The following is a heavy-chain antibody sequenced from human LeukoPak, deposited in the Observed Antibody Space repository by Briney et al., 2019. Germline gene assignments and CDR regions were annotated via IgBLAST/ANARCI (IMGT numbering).Heavy chain of an antibody. V-gene: IGHV1-46*01. CDR2: INPSGGST. CDR3: ARAWVGDIVVVPAANWFDP. CDR1: GYTFTSYY. D-gene: IGHD2-2*01. J-gene: IGHJ5*02. Sequence: GASVKVSCKASGYTFTSYYMHWVRQAPGQGLEWMGIINPSGGSTSCAQKFQGRVTMTRDTSTSTVYMELSRLRSDDTAVYYCARAWVGDIVVVPAANWFDPWGQGTLVTVSS.